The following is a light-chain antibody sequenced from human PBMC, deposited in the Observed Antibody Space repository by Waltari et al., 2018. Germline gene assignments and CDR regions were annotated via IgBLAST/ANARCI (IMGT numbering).Light chain of an antibody. J-gene: IGLJ2*01. CDR2: EVS. V-gene: IGLV2-8*01. CDR3: SSYAGSNNVV. CDR1: SSDVGRYNY. Sequence: QSALTQPPSASGSPGQSVTLSCTGTSSDVGRYNYVSWYQQHPGTAPKLMIYEVSKRPSGVPARLSGSKSGNTASLTVSGLQAEDEADYYCSSYAGSNNVVFGGGTKLTVL.